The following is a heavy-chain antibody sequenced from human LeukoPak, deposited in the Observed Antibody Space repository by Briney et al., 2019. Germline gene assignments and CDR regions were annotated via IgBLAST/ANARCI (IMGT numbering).Heavy chain of an antibody. CDR1: GGSFSGYY. CDR2: INHSGST. V-gene: IGHV4-34*01. J-gene: IGHJ3*02. CDR3: ARGASSWYRSAFDI. Sequence: SETLSLTCSVYGGSFSGYYWSWIRQPPGKGLEWIGEINHSGSTNYNPSLKSRVTISVDTSKNQFSLKLSSATAADTAVYYCARGASSWYRSAFDIWGQGTMVTVSS. D-gene: IGHD6-13*01.